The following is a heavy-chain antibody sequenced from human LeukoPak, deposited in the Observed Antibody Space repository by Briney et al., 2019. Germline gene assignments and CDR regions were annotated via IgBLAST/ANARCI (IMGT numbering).Heavy chain of an antibody. CDR2: ISYDGSNK. Sequence: PGRSPRLSCVASGFTFSRYAMHWVRLAPGKGLEWVAVISYDGSNKYYADSVKGRFTISRDNSKNTLFLQMNSLRAEDTAVYYCAKDGDGGSYYVLFDYWGQGALVTVSS. CDR3: AKDGDGGSYYVLFDY. D-gene: IGHD1-26*01. V-gene: IGHV3-30-3*01. J-gene: IGHJ4*02. CDR1: GFTFSRYA.